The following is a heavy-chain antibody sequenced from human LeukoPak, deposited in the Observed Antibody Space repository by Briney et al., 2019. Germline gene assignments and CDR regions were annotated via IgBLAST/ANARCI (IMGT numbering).Heavy chain of an antibody. CDR2: ISSSSSTI. D-gene: IGHD3-22*01. V-gene: IGHV3-48*02. J-gene: IGHJ6*02. Sequence: RTGGSLRLSCAASGFTFSSYSMNWVRQAPGKGLEWVSYISSSSSTIYYADSVKGRFTISRDNAKNSLYLQMNSLRDEDTAVYYCARDMYYYDSSAYYYYYGMDVWGQGTTVTVSS. CDR3: ARDMYYYDSSAYYYYYGMDV. CDR1: GFTFSSYS.